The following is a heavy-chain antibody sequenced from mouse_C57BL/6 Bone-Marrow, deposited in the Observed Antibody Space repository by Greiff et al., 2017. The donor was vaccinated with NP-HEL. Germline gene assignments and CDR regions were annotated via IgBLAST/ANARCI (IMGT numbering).Heavy chain of an antibody. Sequence: QVQLQQPGAELVKPGASVKLSCKASGYTFTSYWMQWVKQRPGQGLEWIGEIDPSDSYTNYNQKFKGKATLTVDTSSSTAYMQLSSLTSEDSAVYYCARDYYGPYWYFDVGGTGTTVTVSS. CDR2: IDPSDSYT. J-gene: IGHJ1*03. CDR1: GYTFTSYW. CDR3: ARDYYGPYWYFDV. V-gene: IGHV1-50*01. D-gene: IGHD2-1*01.